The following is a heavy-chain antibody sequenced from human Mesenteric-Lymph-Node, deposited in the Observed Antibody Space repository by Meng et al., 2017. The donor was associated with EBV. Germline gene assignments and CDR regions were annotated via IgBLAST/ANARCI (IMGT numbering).Heavy chain of an antibody. D-gene: IGHD3-10*01. Sequence: PESGPGLVKPSQTLPPTCTVSGGSISSGSYYWSWIRQHPGKDLEWIGYIHDSGSTYYNPSLKSRVTISADTSKNQFSLKLSSVTAADTAVYYCARASYGSGSPLGESWFDPWGQGTLVTVSS. V-gene: IGHV4-31*03. CDR3: ARASYGSGSPLGESWFDP. CDR1: GGSISSGSYY. J-gene: IGHJ5*02. CDR2: IHDSGST.